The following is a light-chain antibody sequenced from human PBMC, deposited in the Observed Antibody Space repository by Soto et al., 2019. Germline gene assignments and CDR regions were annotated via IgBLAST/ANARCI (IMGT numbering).Light chain of an antibody. CDR1: QTVTNNY. CDR3: HQYGSSPGT. CDR2: GAS. Sequence: EIVLTQSPGTLSLSPGERATLSYRASQTVTNNYLAWYQQKPGQAPRLLFFGASIRDTGIPDRFSGSGSGSDFTLTISSLESQDFAVYYCHQYGSSPGTFGPGTKVEIK. V-gene: IGKV3-20*01. J-gene: IGKJ1*01.